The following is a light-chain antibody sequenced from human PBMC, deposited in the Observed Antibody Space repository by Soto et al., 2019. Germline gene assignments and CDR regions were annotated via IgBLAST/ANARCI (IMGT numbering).Light chain of an antibody. CDR2: EVS. Sequence: QSALTQPASVSGSPGQSITISCTGTSSDVGSYNLVSWYQQHPGKAPKLMIYEVSKRPSGVSNRFSGSKSGNTASLTISGLQAEDEADYYCCSYAGSREVFGRGTKVTVL. J-gene: IGLJ2*01. CDR1: SSDVGSYNL. CDR3: CSYAGSREV. V-gene: IGLV2-23*02.